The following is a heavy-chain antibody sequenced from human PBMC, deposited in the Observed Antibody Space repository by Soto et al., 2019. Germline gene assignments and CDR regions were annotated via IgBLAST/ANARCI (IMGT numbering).Heavy chain of an antibody. CDR1: GFTFSNYA. CDR2: ISGSDKRT. Sequence: PGGSLRLSCAASGFTFSNYAMSWVRQAPGKGLEWVSGISGSDKRTYYADSVMGRFTISRDNSKNTLYLQMNSLRAEDTAVYYCAKFDSSSFLSYYYYGMDVWGQGTTVTVSS. D-gene: IGHD6-6*01. CDR3: AKFDSSSFLSYYYYGMDV. V-gene: IGHV3-23*01. J-gene: IGHJ6*02.